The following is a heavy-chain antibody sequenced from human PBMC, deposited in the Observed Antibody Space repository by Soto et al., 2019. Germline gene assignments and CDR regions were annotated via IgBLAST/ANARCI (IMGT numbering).Heavy chain of an antibody. CDR1: GFSFSDYY. Sequence: QVQLVESGGGLVKPGGSLRLSCAASGFSFSDYYMSWIRQAPGKGLEWVSYTSSSGSTTYYADSVKGRFTVSRDNANDSLWLQVNSLRADDTAVYYCARNGYCSRDACSYGVDVWGQGTTVTVSS. D-gene: IGHD2-15*01. V-gene: IGHV3-11*01. CDR2: TSSSGSTT. CDR3: ARNGYCSRDACSYGVDV. J-gene: IGHJ6*02.